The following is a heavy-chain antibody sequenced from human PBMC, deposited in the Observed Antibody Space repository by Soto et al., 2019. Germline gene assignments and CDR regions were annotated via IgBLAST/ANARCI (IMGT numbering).Heavy chain of an antibody. D-gene: IGHD1-7*01. V-gene: IGHV1-69*01. CDR3: AGDRRELLHYYLDS. CDR1: GGIFSSQS. Sequence: QVQLVQSGAEVKKPGSSVRVSCKASGGIFSSQSINWVRQAPGQGLEWMGGIIPIFGSANYAPKFQGRVTITADDSTNTAYMDLTSVTSDDTAVYYCAGDRRELLHYYLDSWGQGTLVTVSS. J-gene: IGHJ4*02. CDR2: IIPIFGSA.